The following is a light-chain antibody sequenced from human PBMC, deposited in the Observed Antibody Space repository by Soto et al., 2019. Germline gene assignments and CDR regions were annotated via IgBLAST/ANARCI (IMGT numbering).Light chain of an antibody. J-gene: IGKJ5*01. V-gene: IGKV3D-15*01. CDR3: QQYNNWPPIT. Sequence: EIVLTQSPATLSLSPGERATLSCRAGQSVSSSHLAWYQQKPGQAPRLLIYSASSRATGIPDRFSGSGSGTDFTLTISSLQSEDFAIYYCQQYNNWPPITFGQGTRLEI. CDR2: SAS. CDR1: QSVSSSH.